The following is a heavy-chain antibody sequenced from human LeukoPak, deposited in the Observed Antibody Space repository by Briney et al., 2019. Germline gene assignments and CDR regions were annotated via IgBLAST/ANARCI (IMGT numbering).Heavy chain of an antibody. D-gene: IGHD2-2*02. CDR1: GYSFTSYW. Sequence: GESLKISCKGSGYSFTSYWIGWVRQMPGKGLEWMGIIYPGDSDTRYSPSFQGQVTISADKSISTAYLQWSSLKASGTAMYYCARHVSSCSSTSCYRGEVDYWGQGTLVTASS. CDR2: IYPGDSDT. J-gene: IGHJ4*02. CDR3: ARHVSSCSSTSCYRGEVDY. V-gene: IGHV5-51*01.